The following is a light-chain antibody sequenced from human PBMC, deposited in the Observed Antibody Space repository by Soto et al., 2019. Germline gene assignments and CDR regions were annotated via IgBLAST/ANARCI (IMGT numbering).Light chain of an antibody. J-gene: IGLJ3*02. CDR2: DVS. Sequence: QSALTQPASVSGSPGQSITMSCTGTSRDIGGYNYVSWYQHHPGKAPKLMIYDVSNRPSGVSNRFSGSKSGNTASLTISGLQAEDEADYSCSSYTSNSTWVFGGGTKLTVL. CDR1: SRDIGGYNY. V-gene: IGLV2-14*03. CDR3: SSYTSNSTWV.